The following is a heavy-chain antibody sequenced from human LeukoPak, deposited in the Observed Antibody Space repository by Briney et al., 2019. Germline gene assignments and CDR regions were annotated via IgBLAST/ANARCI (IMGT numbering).Heavy chain of an antibody. Sequence: GGSLRLSCAASGFTFGSYGMSWGRHAPGKGLEWVSFITPNADRTSYADSVEGRFTISRDNPRNTLYMQMNSLRDEDTALYYCAIMHGYYDGSGYWVQWGQGTLVTVSS. J-gene: IGHJ1*01. CDR1: GFTFGSYG. CDR2: ITPNADRT. D-gene: IGHD3-22*01. CDR3: AIMHGYYDGSGYWVQ. V-gene: IGHV3-23*01.